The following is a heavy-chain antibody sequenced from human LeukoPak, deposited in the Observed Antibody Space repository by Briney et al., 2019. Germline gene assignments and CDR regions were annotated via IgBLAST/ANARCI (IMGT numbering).Heavy chain of an antibody. CDR3: EGDYQYFDS. CDR2: IKTQSDGERT. CDR1: GFTFSKAW. V-gene: IGHV3-15*01. Sequence: GGSLRLSCAASGFTFSKAWMSWVRQAPGKGLGWVGRIKTQSDGERTDYAAPVKGRFIISRDDSKNTVFLQMNSLKIEGTAVYYCEGDYQYFDSWGQGTLVTVSS. J-gene: IGHJ4*02. D-gene: IGHD2-2*01.